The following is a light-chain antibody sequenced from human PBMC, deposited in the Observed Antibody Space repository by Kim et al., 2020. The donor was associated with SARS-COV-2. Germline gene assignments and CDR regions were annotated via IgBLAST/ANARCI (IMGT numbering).Light chain of an antibody. V-gene: IGLV7-46*01. Sequence: PGGTSAHTCGSSSGTLTSGQYRYWLQQKTRRAPRTLIYDTSDKHTWAPARFSGALLGGKAALTLSGAQPEDEADYYCLFSFSGPRVFGGGTQLTVL. CDR3: LFSFSGPRV. CDR2: DTS. J-gene: IGLJ3*02. CDR1: SGTLTSGQY.